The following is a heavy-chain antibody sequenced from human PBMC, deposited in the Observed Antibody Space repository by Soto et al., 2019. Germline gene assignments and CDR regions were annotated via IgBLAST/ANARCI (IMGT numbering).Heavy chain of an antibody. V-gene: IGHV1-18*01. CDR2: ISAYNGNT. J-gene: IGHJ6*03. CDR3: ARDSTAAGGYYYYMDV. D-gene: IGHD6-13*01. CDR1: GYTFTSYG. Sequence: ASVKVSCKASGYTFTSYGISWVRQAPGQGLEWMGWISAYNGNTNYAQKLQGRVTMTTDTSTSTAYMELRSLRSDDTAVYYCARDSTAAGGYYYYMDVWGKGTTVTVSS.